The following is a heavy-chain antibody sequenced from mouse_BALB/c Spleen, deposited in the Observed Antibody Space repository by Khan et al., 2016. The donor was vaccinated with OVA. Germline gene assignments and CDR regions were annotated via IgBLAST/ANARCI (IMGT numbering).Heavy chain of an antibody. Sequence: QIQLVQSGPELKKPGETVKISCKASGYTLTNYGMNWVKQAPGKGLKWMGWINTYTGEPTYAEDFKGRIAFSLETSASTAYLQINNLKNEDTATYSCARSNGNNWFAYWGQGTLVTVSA. CDR3: ARSNGNNWFAY. D-gene: IGHD2-1*01. J-gene: IGHJ3*01. CDR2: INTYTGEP. V-gene: IGHV9-3-1*01. CDR1: GYTLTNYG.